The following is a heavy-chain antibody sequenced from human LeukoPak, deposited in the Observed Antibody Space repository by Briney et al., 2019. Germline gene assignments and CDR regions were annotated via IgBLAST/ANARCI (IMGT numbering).Heavy chain of an antibody. V-gene: IGHV4-59*01. CDR2: IHYSGST. J-gene: IGHJ4*02. D-gene: IGHD3-22*01. CDR1: GGSISSFY. Sequence: TSETPSLTCTVSGGSISSFYWSWIRQPPGKGLEWIGYIHYSGSTNYNPSLKSRVTISVDTSKNQFSLNLSSVTAADTAVYYCARGSSGYRFDCWGQGTLVTVSS. CDR3: ARGSSGYRFDC.